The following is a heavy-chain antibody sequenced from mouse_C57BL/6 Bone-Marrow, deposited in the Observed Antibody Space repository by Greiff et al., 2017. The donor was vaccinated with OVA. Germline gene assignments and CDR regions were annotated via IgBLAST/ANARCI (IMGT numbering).Heavy chain of an antibody. D-gene: IGHD2-3*01. V-gene: IGHV5-17*01. Sequence: DVMLVESGGGLVKPGGSLKLSCAASGFTFSDYGMHWVRQAPEKGLEWVAYISSGSSTIYYADTVKGRFTISRDNAKSTLFLQMTSLRSEDTAMYYCARRLLLGGNFDVWGTGTTVTVSS. CDR3: ARRLLLGGNFDV. J-gene: IGHJ1*03. CDR1: GFTFSDYG. CDR2: ISSGSSTI.